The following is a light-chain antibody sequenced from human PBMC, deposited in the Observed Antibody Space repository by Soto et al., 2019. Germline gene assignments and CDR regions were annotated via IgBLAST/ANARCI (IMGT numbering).Light chain of an antibody. CDR2: GAS. J-gene: IGKJ1*01. CDR1: QSVSSSF. Sequence: EIVLTQSPGTLSLSPGETATLSCRASQSVSSSFLAWYQQKPGRAPSLLIYGASSRATGIPDRFSGSVSGTDFALAISRLEPEDFAVYYCQQYGSSHWTFGQGTKVEIK. CDR3: QQYGSSHWT. V-gene: IGKV3-20*01.